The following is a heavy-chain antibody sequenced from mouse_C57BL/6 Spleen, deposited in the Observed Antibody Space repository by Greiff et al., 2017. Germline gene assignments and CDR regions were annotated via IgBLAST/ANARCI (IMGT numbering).Heavy chain of an antibody. V-gene: IGHV14-4*01. CDR1: GFNIKDDY. Sequence: EVQLQESGAELVRPGASVKLSCTASGFNIKDDYMHWVKQRPEQGLEWIGWIDPENGDTEYASKFQGKATITADTSSNTAYLQLSSLTSEDTAVYYCTSYMVPRWGQGTLVTVSA. CDR2: IDPENGDT. CDR3: TSYMVPR. J-gene: IGHJ3*01. D-gene: IGHD1-1*02.